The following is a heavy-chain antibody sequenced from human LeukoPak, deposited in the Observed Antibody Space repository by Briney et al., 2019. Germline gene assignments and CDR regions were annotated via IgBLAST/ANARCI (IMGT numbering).Heavy chain of an antibody. D-gene: IGHD2-15*01. J-gene: IGHJ4*02. Sequence: PGRSLRLSCAASGFTFDDDAMHWARQAPGKGLEWVSGISWYSGSIGYADSVKGRFTISRGNAKSSLYLQMNSLRAEDTALYYCAKDHRYCSGGSCFDWGQGTLVTVSS. CDR3: AKDHRYCSGGSCFD. CDR1: GFTFDDDA. CDR2: ISWYSGSI. V-gene: IGHV3-9*01.